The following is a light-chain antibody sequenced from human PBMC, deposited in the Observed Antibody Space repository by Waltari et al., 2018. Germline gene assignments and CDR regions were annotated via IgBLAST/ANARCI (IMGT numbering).Light chain of an antibody. Sequence: EIVLTQSPGTLSLSPGERATLSSRASQSVSSRYFAWYLQKPGQAPRLLIYGATSRATGIPDRFSGSGSGTDFTLTISRLEPEDFAVYYCQQYGSSPRTFGQGTKVEIK. CDR3: QQYGSSPRT. CDR1: QSVSSRY. CDR2: GAT. V-gene: IGKV3-20*01. J-gene: IGKJ1*01.